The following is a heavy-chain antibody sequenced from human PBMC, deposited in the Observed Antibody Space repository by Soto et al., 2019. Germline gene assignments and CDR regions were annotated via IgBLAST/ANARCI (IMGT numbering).Heavy chain of an antibody. V-gene: IGHV4-59*01. CDR1: GGSISSYY. D-gene: IGHD5-12*01. J-gene: IGHJ4*02. Sequence: SETLSLTCTVSGGSISSYYGGWFRQPPGKGLEWIGNIYYSGSTTYHPSLKSRVSISVDTSKNQFSLRLISVTAADTAKYFCAREGNLGRWLQPLDFWGQGTLVTVSS. CDR2: IYYSGST. CDR3: AREGNLGRWLQPLDF.